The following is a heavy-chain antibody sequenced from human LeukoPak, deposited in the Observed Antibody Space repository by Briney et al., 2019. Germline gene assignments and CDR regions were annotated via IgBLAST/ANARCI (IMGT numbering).Heavy chain of an antibody. Sequence: GGSLRLSCAASGFTFSSYSMNWVRQAPGKGLEWVSSISSSCSYIYYADSVKGRFTISRDNAKNSLYLQMNSLRAEDTAVYYCARDLRGYSGYDYPGYYFDYWGQGTLVTVSS. J-gene: IGHJ4*02. D-gene: IGHD5-12*01. CDR1: GFTFSSYS. V-gene: IGHV3-21*01. CDR2: ISSSCSYI. CDR3: ARDLRGYSGYDYPGYYFDY.